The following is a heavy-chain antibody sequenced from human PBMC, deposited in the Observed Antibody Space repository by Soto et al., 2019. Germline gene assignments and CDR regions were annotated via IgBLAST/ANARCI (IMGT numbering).Heavy chain of an antibody. Sequence: LSLTCTVSNYSISSGYYWGWIRQSPGEGLEWIVSMYHSGTTYYNPSLKSRVTISIDTSKNQFSLKLTSVTSADTAVYFCARVAFGPIDYWGQGTLVTVSS. CDR2: MYHSGTT. CDR1: NYSISSGYY. CDR3: ARVAFGPIDY. V-gene: IGHV4-38-2*02. D-gene: IGHD3-16*01. J-gene: IGHJ4*02.